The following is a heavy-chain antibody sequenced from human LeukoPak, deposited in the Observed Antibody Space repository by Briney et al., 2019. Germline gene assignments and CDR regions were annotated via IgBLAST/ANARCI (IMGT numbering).Heavy chain of an antibody. D-gene: IGHD3-22*01. V-gene: IGHV3-23*01. J-gene: IGHJ4*02. CDR2: ISGSGGGT. Sequence: GGSLRLSCAASGFTFSSYAMSWVRQAPGKGLEWVSAISGSGGGTYYADSVKGRFTISRDNSKNTLYLQMNSLRAEDTAVYYCAKESGYYDSSGSIDYWGQGTLVTVSS. CDR1: GFTFSSYA. CDR3: AKESGYYDSSGSIDY.